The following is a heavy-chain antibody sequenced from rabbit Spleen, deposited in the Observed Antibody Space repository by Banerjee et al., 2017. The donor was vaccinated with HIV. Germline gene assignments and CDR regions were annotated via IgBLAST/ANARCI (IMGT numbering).Heavy chain of an antibody. CDR2: INAVTGKA. J-gene: IGHJ4*01. V-gene: IGHV1S45*01. CDR1: GFSFSNKAV. D-gene: IGHD4-1*01. CDR3: ARDLAGAIGWNFSL. Sequence: QEQLVESGGGLVKPEGSLKLSCTASGFSFSNKAVMCWVRQAPGKGLEWIACINAVTGKAVYASWAKGRFTFSKTSSTTVTLQMTSLTAADTATYFCARDLAGAIGWNFSLWGQGTLVTVS.